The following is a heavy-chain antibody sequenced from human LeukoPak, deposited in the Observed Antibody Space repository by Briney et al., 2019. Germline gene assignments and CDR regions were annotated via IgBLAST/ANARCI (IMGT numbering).Heavy chain of an antibody. CDR1: GFTFSSFS. V-gene: IGHV3-21*01. Sequence: GGFLRLSCAASGFTFSSFSMNWVRQAPGKELEWVSSISSSSTYIYYADSMKGRFTISRDNAKNSLYLQMNSLRADDTAVYYCASEYGLIHWGQGTLVTVSS. CDR3: ASEYGLIH. D-gene: IGHD2/OR15-2a*01. J-gene: IGHJ4*02. CDR2: ISSSSTYI.